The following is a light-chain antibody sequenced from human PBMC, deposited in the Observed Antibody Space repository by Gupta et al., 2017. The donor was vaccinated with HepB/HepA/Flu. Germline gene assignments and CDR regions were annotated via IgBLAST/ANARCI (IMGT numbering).Light chain of an antibody. CDR3: QQDDHCPYP. CDR2: DAS. Sequence: EIVMTQSPVFVSVSPGGRANLSCRTSQNVRTNVAWYQQNPGQAPRLLIYDASRWATAIPARFSGSGYGTEFTLTISSRQSDDFAIYYCQQDDHCPYPFVHGTTVDIK. V-gene: IGKV3D-15*01. CDR1: QNVRTN. J-gene: IGKJ3*01.